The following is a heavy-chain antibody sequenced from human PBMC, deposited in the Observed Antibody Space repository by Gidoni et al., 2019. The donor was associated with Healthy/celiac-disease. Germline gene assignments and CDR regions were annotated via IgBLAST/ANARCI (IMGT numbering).Heavy chain of an antibody. CDR3: ARGPEHYYDSSDYYTQ. V-gene: IGHV5-51*03. J-gene: IGHJ4*02. CDR2: IYPGTSDT. CDR1: GYSFTSYW. D-gene: IGHD3-22*01. Sequence: VQLEKSGAAVKKTGESLKISCKGSGYSFTSYWIGWVRQIPGKGLAWMVIIYPGTSDTRYSPSFQGQVTISADKSISTAYLQWSSLNASDTAMYYCARGPEHYYDSSDYYTQWGQGTLFTVSS.